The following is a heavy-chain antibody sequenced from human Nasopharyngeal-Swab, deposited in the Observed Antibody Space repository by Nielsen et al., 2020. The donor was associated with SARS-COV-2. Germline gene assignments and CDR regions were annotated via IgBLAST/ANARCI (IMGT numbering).Heavy chain of an antibody. D-gene: IGHD3-3*01. Sequence: GGSLRLSCAASGFTFSSYSMNWVRQAPGEGLEWVSYISSSSSTIYYADSVKGRFTISRDNAKNSLYLQMNSLRAEDTAVYYCARWSGYYYYYGMDVWGQGTTVTVSS. CDR3: ARWSGYYYYYGMDV. J-gene: IGHJ6*02. CDR2: ISSSSSTI. V-gene: IGHV3-48*04. CDR1: GFTFSSYS.